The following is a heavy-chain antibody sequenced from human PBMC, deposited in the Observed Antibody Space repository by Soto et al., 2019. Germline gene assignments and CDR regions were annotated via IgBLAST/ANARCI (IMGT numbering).Heavy chain of an antibody. V-gene: IGHV3-23*01. CDR3: AKDVRQSDAFDI. Sequence: PGGSLRLSCAASGFTFSSYAMSWVRQAPGKGLEWVSAISGSGGSTYYADSVKGRFTISRVNSKNTLYLQMNSLRAEDTAVYYCAKDVRQSDAFDIWGQGTMVTVSS. CDR1: GFTFSSYA. CDR2: ISGSGGST. J-gene: IGHJ3*02. D-gene: IGHD4-4*01.